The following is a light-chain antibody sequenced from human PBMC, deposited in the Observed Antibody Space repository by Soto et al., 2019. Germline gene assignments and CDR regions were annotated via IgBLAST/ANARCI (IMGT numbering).Light chain of an antibody. CDR3: RSYTSSSTLV. V-gene: IGLV2-14*01. Sequence: QSVLAQPASVSGSPGQSITISCTGTSSDVGGYNYVSWYQQHPGKAPKLMIYDVSNRPSGVSNRFSGSKSGNTASLTISGLQAVDEADYYCRSYTSSSTLVFGTGTKVTVL. CDR1: SSDVGGYNY. CDR2: DVS. J-gene: IGLJ1*01.